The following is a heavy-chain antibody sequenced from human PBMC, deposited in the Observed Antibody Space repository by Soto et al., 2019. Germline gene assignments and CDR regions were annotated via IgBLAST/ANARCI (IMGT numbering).Heavy chain of an antibody. D-gene: IGHD3-3*01. Sequence: PGGSLRLSCAASGFTFSSYSMNWVRQAPGKGLEWVSYISSSSTIYYADSVKGRFTISRDNAKNSLYLQMNSLRDEDTAVYYCARGLLEWQLNWFDPWGQGTLVTVSS. CDR3: ARGLLEWQLNWFDP. J-gene: IGHJ5*02. CDR2: ISSSSTI. CDR1: GFTFSSYS. V-gene: IGHV3-48*02.